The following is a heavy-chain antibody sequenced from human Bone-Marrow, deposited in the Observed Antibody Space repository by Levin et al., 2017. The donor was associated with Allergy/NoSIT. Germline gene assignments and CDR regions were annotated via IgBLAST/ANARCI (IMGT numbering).Heavy chain of an antibody. J-gene: IGHJ4*02. V-gene: IGHV3-23*01. Sequence: GGSLRLSCAASGFTLNTYAMSWVRQAPGKGLEWVSVISGSGDSTYYTDSVKGRFTISSDSSKNTLYLRMNSLRAEDTAVYYCAKDAVTSRIPGYYFDYWGRGTQVTVSS. CDR3: AKDAVTSRIPGYYFDY. CDR1: GFTLNTYA. D-gene: IGHD4-17*01. CDR2: ISGSGDST.